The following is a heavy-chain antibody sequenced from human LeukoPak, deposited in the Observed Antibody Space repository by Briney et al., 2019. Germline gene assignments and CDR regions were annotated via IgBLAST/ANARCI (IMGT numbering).Heavy chain of an antibody. Sequence: SETLSLTCTVSGGSISSNYWSWIWQPPPQGLGLKGYIYYNWSTNYNPYLYSRVTISVDTSKNQFPLKLSSVTAADTAVYYCASLAVGDGSNLGAYFDYWGQGTLVTVSS. V-gene: IGHV4-59*01. D-gene: IGHD5-24*01. CDR1: GGSISSNY. CDR2: IYYNWST. J-gene: IGHJ4*02. CDR3: ASLAVGDGSNLGAYFDY.